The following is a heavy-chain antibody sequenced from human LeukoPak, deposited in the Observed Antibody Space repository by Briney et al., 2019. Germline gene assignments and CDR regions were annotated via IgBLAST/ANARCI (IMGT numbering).Heavy chain of an antibody. J-gene: IGHJ4*02. V-gene: IGHV3-9*01. CDR2: ISWNSGSI. Sequence: PGGSLRLSCAASGFTFDDYAMHWVRQAPGEGLEWVSGISWNSGSIGYADSVKGRLTISRDNAKNSLDLQMNSLRADGTSLYDCARGRGDGGYYFDYWGQGTLVTVSS. CDR3: ARGRGDGGYYFDY. CDR1: GFTFDDYA. D-gene: IGHD4-23*01.